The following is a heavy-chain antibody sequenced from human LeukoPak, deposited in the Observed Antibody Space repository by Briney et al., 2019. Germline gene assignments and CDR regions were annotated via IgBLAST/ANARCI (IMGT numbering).Heavy chain of an antibody. J-gene: IGHJ4*02. CDR3: GRGSSRYLYARFDY. Sequence: SEPRSLSWTGAGDGMSSYYGSWRRHPAGKGLELIGLIYTSGSTNYNPSLKSRVTMSVDTSKNQFSLKLRSVTAADKAVYYCGRGSSRYLYARFDYWGQGTLVIVSS. CDR2: IYTSGST. V-gene: IGHV4-4*07. CDR1: GDGMSSYY. D-gene: IGHD1-14*01.